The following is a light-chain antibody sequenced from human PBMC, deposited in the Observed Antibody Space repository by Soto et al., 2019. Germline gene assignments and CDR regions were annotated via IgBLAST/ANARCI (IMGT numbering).Light chain of an antibody. J-gene: IGKJ5*01. CDR1: QDIRKY. V-gene: IGKV1-33*01. CDR2: DAS. Sequence: IQMTQSPPSLSASVGDRVTITCQATQDIRKYLNLYQQKPGKAPKLLIYDASSLETVVPSRFTGTGSGTEFTLTTRSLQNEYFATCYCQQYDHLPLIFGKGTRL. CDR3: QQYDHLPLI.